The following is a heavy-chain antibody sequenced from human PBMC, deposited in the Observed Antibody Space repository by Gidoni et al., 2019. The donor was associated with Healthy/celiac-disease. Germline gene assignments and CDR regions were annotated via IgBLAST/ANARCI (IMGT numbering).Heavy chain of an antibody. CDR2: INPNSGGT. CDR1: GYTFTGYY. Sequence: QVQLVQSGAEVKKPGASVKVSCKASGYTFTGYYMHWVRQAPGQGLEWMGWINPNSGGTNYAQKFQGRVTMTRDTSISTAYMELSRLRSDDTAVYYCARDKTRMNYYDSSGYYPDYWGQGTLVTVSS. J-gene: IGHJ4*02. CDR3: ARDKTRMNYYDSSGYYPDY. V-gene: IGHV1-2*02. D-gene: IGHD3-22*01.